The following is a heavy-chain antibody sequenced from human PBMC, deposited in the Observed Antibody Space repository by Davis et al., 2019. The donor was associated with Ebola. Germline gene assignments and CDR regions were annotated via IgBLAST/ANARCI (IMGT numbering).Heavy chain of an antibody. CDR2: IYYSGST. Sequence: PSETLSLTCTVSGGSISSSSYYWGWIRQPPGKGLEWIGSIYYSGSTYYNPSLKSRVTISVDTSKNQFSLKLSSVTAADTAVYYCARHGYCTNGVCYGRDWFDPWGQGTLVTVSS. V-gene: IGHV4-39*01. CDR3: ARHGYCTNGVCYGRDWFDP. J-gene: IGHJ5*02. D-gene: IGHD2-8*01. CDR1: GGSISSSSYY.